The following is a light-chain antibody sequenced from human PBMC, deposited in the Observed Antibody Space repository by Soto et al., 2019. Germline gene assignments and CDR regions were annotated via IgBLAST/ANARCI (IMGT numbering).Light chain of an antibody. CDR2: GAS. Sequence: EIVLTQSPATLSLSPGARATLSCRASQSVSSSYLAWYQQKPGQAPRLLISGASTGATGIPARFSGSGSGTEFTLTISSLQAEDFASYYCQQLRSYPSTFGGGTKVDIK. J-gene: IGKJ4*01. CDR3: QQLRSYPST. V-gene: IGKV3D-7*01. CDR1: QSVSSSY.